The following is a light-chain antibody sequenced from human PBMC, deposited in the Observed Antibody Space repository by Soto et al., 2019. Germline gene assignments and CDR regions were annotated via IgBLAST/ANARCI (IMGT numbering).Light chain of an antibody. CDR1: QGISSA. CDR3: QQFNSYLPGTT. CDR2: DAS. V-gene: IGKV1-13*02. Sequence: AIQLTQSPSSLSASVGDRVTITCRASQGISSALAWYQQKPGKAPKLLIYDASSLESGVPSRFSGRGSGTDFTLTNSSLQPEDFATYYCQQFNSYLPGTTFGQGTRLEIK. J-gene: IGKJ5*01.